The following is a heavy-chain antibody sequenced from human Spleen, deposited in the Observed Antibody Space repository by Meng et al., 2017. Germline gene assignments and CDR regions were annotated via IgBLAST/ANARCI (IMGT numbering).Heavy chain of an antibody. D-gene: IGHD2-21*02. CDR3: AKREASCSGADCLAYDGFDT. CDR1: GYTFTTYW. CDR2: INPGDSDS. Sequence: GGSLRLSCPASGYTFTTYWIAWVRQMPGKGLEWVAIINPGDSDSRYSASFQGQVTISADKSISTAYLQWSSLKASDTAMYYCAKREASCSGADCLAYDGFDTWGQGTMVTVSS. V-gene: IGHV5-51*01. J-gene: IGHJ3*02.